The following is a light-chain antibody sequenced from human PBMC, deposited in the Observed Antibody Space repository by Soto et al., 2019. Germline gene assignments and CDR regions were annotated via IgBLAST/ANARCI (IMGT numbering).Light chain of an antibody. CDR2: GAS. V-gene: IGKV3-20*01. Sequence: ENVLTQSPGALSVSPGERATLSCRASQSVGRNYLAWYQQKPGQAPRLLIYGASSRATGVPDRFSSSGSGTDFTLAISRLEPEDFAVYYCQQYADSPLTFGGGTKVETK. J-gene: IGKJ4*01. CDR1: QSVGRNY. CDR3: QQYADSPLT.